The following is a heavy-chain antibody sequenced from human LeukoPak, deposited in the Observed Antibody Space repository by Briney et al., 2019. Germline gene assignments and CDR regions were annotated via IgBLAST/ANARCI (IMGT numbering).Heavy chain of an antibody. CDR3: AREGDSYYDSYPPYPYYYYMDV. D-gene: IGHD3-3*01. J-gene: IGHJ6*03. Sequence: ASVKVSCKASGYTFTSYYMHWVRQAPGQGLEWMGIINPSGGSTSYAQKFQGRVTMTRDTSTSTVYMELSSLRSEDTAVYYCAREGDSYYDSYPPYPYYYYMDVWGKGTMVTVSS. CDR1: GYTFTSYY. V-gene: IGHV1-46*01. CDR2: INPSGGST.